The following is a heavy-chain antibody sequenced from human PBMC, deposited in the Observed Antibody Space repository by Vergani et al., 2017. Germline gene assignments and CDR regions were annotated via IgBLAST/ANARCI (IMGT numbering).Heavy chain of an antibody. CDR2: IYSGGSST. CDR3: AKTVSDIKNDGYCSSTSCPWYFDL. CDR1: GFTFSSYA. V-gene: IGHV3-23*03. D-gene: IGHD2-2*01. J-gene: IGHJ2*01. Sequence: EVQLLESGGGLVQPGGSLRLSCAASGFTFSSYAMSWVRQAPGKGLEWVSVIYSGGSSTYYADSVKGRFTISRDNSKNTLYLQMNSLRAEDTAVYYCAKTVSDIKNDGYCSSTSCPWYFDLWGRGTLVTVSS.